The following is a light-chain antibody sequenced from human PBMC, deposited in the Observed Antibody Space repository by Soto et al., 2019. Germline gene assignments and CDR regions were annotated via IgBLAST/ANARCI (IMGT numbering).Light chain of an antibody. CDR3: QQYGGSPWT. CDR2: GAS. V-gene: IGKV3-20*01. Sequence: IMLTQSPGTLSFSPGERATLSCRASQSVSSNYLAWYQQKPGQAPRLLIYGASSRATGIPDRFSGSGSGTDFTLTISRLEPEDFAVYYCQQYGGSPWTFGQGTKVDIK. CDR1: QSVSSNY. J-gene: IGKJ1*01.